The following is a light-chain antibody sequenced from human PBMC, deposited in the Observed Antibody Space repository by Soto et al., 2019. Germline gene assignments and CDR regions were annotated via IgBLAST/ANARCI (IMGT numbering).Light chain of an antibody. J-gene: IGKJ2*01. CDR3: QQSFGTSRT. CDR1: QSISSH. CDR2: GAS. V-gene: IGKV1-39*01. Sequence: DIQMTQSPSSLSASVGDRVTITCRASQSISSHLNWYQQRPGKAPKLLIFGASSLQTGVPSRFSGRGSGTDFTLSISRLHPEDFATYYCQQSFGTSRTFGQGTRPE.